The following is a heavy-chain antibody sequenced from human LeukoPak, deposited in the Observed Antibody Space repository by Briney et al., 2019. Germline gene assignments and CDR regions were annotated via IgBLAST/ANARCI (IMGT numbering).Heavy chain of an antibody. J-gene: IGHJ4*02. CDR3: AAPFSGSYPPR. Sequence: GRSLRPSCAASGFTVSSHYMSWVRQAPGKGLEWVSVIYSGGSTYYADSVKGRFTISRDNSKNTLYLQMNSLRAEDTAVYYCAAPFSGSYPPRWGQGTLVSVSS. V-gene: IGHV3-66*01. CDR2: IYSGGST. D-gene: IGHD3-10*01. CDR1: GFTVSSHY.